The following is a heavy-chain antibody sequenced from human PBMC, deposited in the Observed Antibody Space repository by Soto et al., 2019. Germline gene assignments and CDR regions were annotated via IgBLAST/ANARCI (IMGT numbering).Heavy chain of an antibody. Sequence: QVQLVQSGAEVKQPGSSVKVSCKASGGTFNNYAFSWVRQAPGQGLEWVGGIVPGSGAPNYAQKFKGRVTLIADESTGPGYMEMSSLRLEGTAIYYCVGGALGKGCFDPWGQGCLVSVPS. CDR2: IVPGSGAP. J-gene: IGHJ5*02. V-gene: IGHV1-69*12. D-gene: IGHD7-27*01. CDR3: VGGALGKGCFDP. CDR1: GGTFNNYA.